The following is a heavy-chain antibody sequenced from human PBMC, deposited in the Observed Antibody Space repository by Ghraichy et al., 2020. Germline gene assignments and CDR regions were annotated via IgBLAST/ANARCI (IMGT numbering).Heavy chain of an antibody. D-gene: IGHD3-22*01. V-gene: IGHV3-23*01. CDR2: ISGSGGST. Sequence: GGSLRLSCAASGFTFSSYAMSWVHQAPGKGLEWVSGISGSGGSTFYADSVKGRFTISRDNSKNTLYLQMNSLRAEDTAVYYCAKARAYYYDSSGNNQGVYYFDYWGQGTLVTVSS. J-gene: IGHJ4*02. CDR3: AKARAYYYDSSGNNQGVYYFDY. CDR1: GFTFSSYA.